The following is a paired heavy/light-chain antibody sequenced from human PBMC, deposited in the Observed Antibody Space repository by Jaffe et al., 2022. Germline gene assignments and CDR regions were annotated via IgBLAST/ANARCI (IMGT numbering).Heavy chain of an antibody. V-gene: IGHV3-48*03. Sequence: EVQLVESGGGLVQPGGSLRLSCAASGFTFSSYGMNWVRQAPGQGLEWVSYIRSSGSTIYYADSVKGRFTISRDNAKNSLYLQMNSLRAEDTAVYYCARDKNYGSGIADYWGQGTLVTVSS. CDR3: ARDKNYGSGIADY. CDR1: GFTFSSYG. D-gene: IGHD3-10*01. J-gene: IGHJ4*02. CDR2: IRSSGSTI.
Light chain of an antibody. V-gene: IGKV3-11*01. Sequence: EIVLTQSPATLSLSPGERATLSCRASQSVSSYLAWYQQKPGQAPRLLIYDASNRVTGIPARFSGSGSGTDFTLTISSLEPEDFAVYYCQQRSNWPWTFGQGTKVEIK. CDR1: QSVSSY. CDR3: QQRSNWPWT. J-gene: IGKJ1*01. CDR2: DAS.